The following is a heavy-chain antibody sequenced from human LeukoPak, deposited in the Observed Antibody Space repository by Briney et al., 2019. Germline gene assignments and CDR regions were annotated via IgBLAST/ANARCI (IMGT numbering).Heavy chain of an antibody. V-gene: IGHV4-34*01. J-gene: IGHJ5*02. D-gene: IGHD2-8*01. CDR2: INHSGST. Sequence: PSETLSLTCAVYGGSFSGYYWIWIRQPPGKGLEWIGEINHSGSTNYNPSLKSRVTISVDPSKNQFSLKLSSVTAADTAVYYCARGSTYCTNGVCYRPGFDPWGQGTLVTVSS. CDR3: ARGSTYCTNGVCYRPGFDP. CDR1: GGSFSGYY.